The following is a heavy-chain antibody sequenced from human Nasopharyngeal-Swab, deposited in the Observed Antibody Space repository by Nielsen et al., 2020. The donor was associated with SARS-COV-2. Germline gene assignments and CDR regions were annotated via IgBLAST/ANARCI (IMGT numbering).Heavy chain of an antibody. CDR2: ISGSGGST. J-gene: IGHJ1*01. CDR1: GFTFSSYA. Sequence: GGSLRLSCAAPGFTFSSYAMSWVRQAPGKGLEWVSAISGSGGSTYYADSVKGRFTISRDNSKNTLYLQLNSLRAEDTAVYYCAKGAVGGAVAGTQYFQHWGQGTQVTVSS. V-gene: IGHV3-23*01. D-gene: IGHD6-19*01. CDR3: AKGAVGGAVAGTQYFQH.